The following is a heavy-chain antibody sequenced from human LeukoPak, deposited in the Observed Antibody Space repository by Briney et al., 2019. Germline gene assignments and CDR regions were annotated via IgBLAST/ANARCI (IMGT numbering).Heavy chain of an antibody. V-gene: IGHV4-4*07. J-gene: IGHJ3*02. Sequence: PSETLSLTCTVSGGSINNYYWSWIRQPAGKGLEWIGRIYNRGSTNYNPSLKSRVTMSVETSKNQFSLKLSSVTAADTAVYYCARGRYCSADICSGGDAFDIWGLGTMVSVSS. CDR3: ARGRYCSADICSGGDAFDI. CDR1: GGSINNYY. CDR2: IYNRGST. D-gene: IGHD2-15*01.